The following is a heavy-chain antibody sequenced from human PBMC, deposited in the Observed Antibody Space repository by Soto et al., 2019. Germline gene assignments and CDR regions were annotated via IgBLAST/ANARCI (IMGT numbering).Heavy chain of an antibody. J-gene: IGHJ3*02. D-gene: IGHD3-3*01. Sequence: VASVKVSCKASGYTFTGYYMHWVRQAPGQGLEWMGWINPNSGGTNYAQKLQGWVTMTRDTSTSTAYMELRSLRSDDTAVYYCARQSITIFGVVPAAADTSAFDTWGLGTRVTVSS. V-gene: IGHV1-2*04. CDR3: ARQSITIFGVVPAAADTSAFDT. CDR2: INPNSGGT. CDR1: GYTFTGYY.